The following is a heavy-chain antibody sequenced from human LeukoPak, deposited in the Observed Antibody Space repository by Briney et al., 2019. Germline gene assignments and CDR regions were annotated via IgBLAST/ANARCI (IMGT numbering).Heavy chain of an antibody. CDR1: GFTLSRYS. V-gene: IGHV3-21*04. CDR3: AGRGSGSYFDY. D-gene: IGHD3-10*01. CDR2: ISTSSSYI. Sequence: GGSLRLSCAASGFTLSRYSMNWVRQAPGKGLEWVSFISTSSSYIYYTDSVKGRFTISRDNAKSSLYLQMNSLRAEDTAVYYCAGRGSGSYFDYWGQGTLVTVSS. J-gene: IGHJ4*02.